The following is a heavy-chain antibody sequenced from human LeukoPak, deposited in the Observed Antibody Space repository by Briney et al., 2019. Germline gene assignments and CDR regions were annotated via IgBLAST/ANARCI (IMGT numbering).Heavy chain of an antibody. CDR2: IYYSGST. CDR1: GGSIASYY. V-gene: IGHV4-59*12. Sequence: SETLSLTCTVSGGSIASYYWSWIRQFPGKGLEWIGYIYYSGSTYYNPSLKSRVTISVDTSRNQFSLELSSVTAADTAVYYCARAHRYCTNGVCRKHYYYYYMDVWGKGTTVTVSS. D-gene: IGHD2-8*01. J-gene: IGHJ6*03. CDR3: ARAHRYCTNGVCRKHYYYYYMDV.